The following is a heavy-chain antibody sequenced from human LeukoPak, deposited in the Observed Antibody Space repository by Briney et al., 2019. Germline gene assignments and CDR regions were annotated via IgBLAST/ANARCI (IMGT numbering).Heavy chain of an antibody. CDR3: ARDKGGNIVRGETDY. D-gene: IGHD3-10*01. Sequence: ASETLSLTCTVSGYSISSGYYWGWIRQPPGKGLGWIGSIYHSGSTYYNPSLKSRVTISVDTSKNQFSLKLSSVTAADTAVYYCARDKGGNIVRGETDYWGQGTLVTVSS. CDR1: GYSISSGYY. V-gene: IGHV4-38-2*02. J-gene: IGHJ4*02. CDR2: IYHSGST.